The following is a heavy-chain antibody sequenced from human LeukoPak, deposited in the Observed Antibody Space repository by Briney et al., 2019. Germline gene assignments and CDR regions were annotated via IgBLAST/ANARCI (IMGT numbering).Heavy chain of an antibody. Sequence: GGSLRLSCAASGFTFSSYSMNWVRQAPGKGLEWVSYISSSSSTIYYADSVKGRFTISRDNSKNTLYLQMNSLRAEDTAVYYCAKDEVRYFDWLSAFDIWGQGTMVTVSS. CDR3: AKDEVRYFDWLSAFDI. CDR1: GFTFSSYS. J-gene: IGHJ3*02. D-gene: IGHD3-9*01. V-gene: IGHV3-48*01. CDR2: ISSSSSTI.